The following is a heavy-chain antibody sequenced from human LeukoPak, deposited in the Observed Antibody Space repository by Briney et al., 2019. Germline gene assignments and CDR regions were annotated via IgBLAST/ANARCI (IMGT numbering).Heavy chain of an antibody. J-gene: IGHJ4*02. D-gene: IGHD1-26*01. Sequence: GGSLRLPCAASGFTFSNYGMHWVRQAPGKGLEWAALIWFDGSNKYYTDSVKGRFSISRDNSKNTLYLQMNSLRADDTAVYYCARGTISSGRPRYFDYWGQGTLVTVSS. CDR2: IWFDGSNK. CDR3: ARGTISSGRPRYFDY. V-gene: IGHV3-33*01. CDR1: GFTFSNYG.